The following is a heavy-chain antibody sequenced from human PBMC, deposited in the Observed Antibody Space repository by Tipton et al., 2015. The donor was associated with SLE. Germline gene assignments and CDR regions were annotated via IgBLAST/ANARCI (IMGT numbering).Heavy chain of an antibody. CDR3: ARHISINDDVFDV. CDR2: VFYTGRT. Sequence: TLSLTCTVSGGPLTGDYWSWIRQPPGKGLEWIGYVFYTGRTTYNPSLERRVTISIDTSRTQFSLNLTSVTASDTAVYYCARHISINDDVFDVWSQGTLVTVS. D-gene: IGHD1-14*01. CDR1: GGPLTGDY. V-gene: IGHV4-59*08. J-gene: IGHJ3*01.